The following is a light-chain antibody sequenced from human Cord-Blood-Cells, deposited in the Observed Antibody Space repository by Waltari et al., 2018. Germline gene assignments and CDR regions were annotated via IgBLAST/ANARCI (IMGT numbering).Light chain of an antibody. CDR3: QQYYSTPLT. CDR2: WAF. V-gene: IGKV4-1*01. J-gene: IGKJ4*01. Sequence: DIVMTQSPDSLAVSLGERVTINCKSSQGVLYSSNNKNYLAWYQQKPGQPPKLLIYWAFTRESGVPDRFGGSGSGTDFTLTISSLQAEDVAVYYCQQYYSTPLTFGGGTKVEIK. CDR1: QGVLYSSNNKNY.